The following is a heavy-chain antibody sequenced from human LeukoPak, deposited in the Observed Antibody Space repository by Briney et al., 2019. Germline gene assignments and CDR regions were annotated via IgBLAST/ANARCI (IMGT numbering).Heavy chain of an antibody. D-gene: IGHD2-15*01. CDR3: AKVEDLGYCSGGSCYGWFDP. J-gene: IGHJ5*02. CDR2: ISGIGGST. Sequence: GGSLRLSCAASGFTFSSYAMSWVRQAPGKGLEWVSAISGIGGSTYYADSVKGRFTISRDNSKNTLYLQMNSLRAEDTAVYYCAKVEDLGYCSGGSCYGWFDPWGQGTLVTVSS. CDR1: GFTFSSYA. V-gene: IGHV3-23*01.